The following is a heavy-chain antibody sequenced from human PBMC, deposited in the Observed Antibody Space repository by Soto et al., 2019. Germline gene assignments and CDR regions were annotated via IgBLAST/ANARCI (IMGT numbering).Heavy chain of an antibody. CDR2: IIPIFGTA. J-gene: IGHJ4*02. CDR3: ARARDSSGYYYSPRDYFDY. CDR1: GGTFSSYA. V-gene: IGHV1-69*13. Sequence: SVKFSCKASGGTFSSYAISWVRQAPGQGLEWMGGIIPIFGTANYAQKFQGRVTITADESTSTAYMELSSLRSEDTAVYYCARARDSSGYYYSPRDYFDYWGQGTLVTVSS. D-gene: IGHD3-22*01.